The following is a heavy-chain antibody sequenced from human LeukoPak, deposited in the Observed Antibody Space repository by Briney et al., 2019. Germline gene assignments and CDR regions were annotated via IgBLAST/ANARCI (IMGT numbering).Heavy chain of an antibody. Sequence: KPSETLSLTCAVYGGSFSGYYWSWIRQPPGKGLEWIGEINHSGSTNYNPSLKSRVTISVDTSKNQFSLKLSSVTAADTAVYYCARGRRFGSGWYLRDWYFDLWGRGTLVTVSS. J-gene: IGHJ2*01. V-gene: IGHV4-34*01. CDR3: ARGRRFGSGWYLRDWYFDL. CDR2: INHSGST. CDR1: GGSFSGYY. D-gene: IGHD6-19*01.